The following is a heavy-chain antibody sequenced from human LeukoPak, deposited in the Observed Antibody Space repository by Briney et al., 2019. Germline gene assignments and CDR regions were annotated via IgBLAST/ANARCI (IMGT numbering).Heavy chain of an antibody. CDR3: ARGPHERSGYPDD. Sequence: PGGSLRLSCAASGFTVSSNYMSWVRQAPGKGLEWVSVIYSGGSTYYADSVKGRFTISRDNSKNTLYLQMNSLRAEDTAVYYCARGPHERSGYPDDWGQGTLVTVSS. D-gene: IGHD3-22*01. V-gene: IGHV3-66*01. CDR1: GFTVSSNY. CDR2: IYSGGST. J-gene: IGHJ4*02.